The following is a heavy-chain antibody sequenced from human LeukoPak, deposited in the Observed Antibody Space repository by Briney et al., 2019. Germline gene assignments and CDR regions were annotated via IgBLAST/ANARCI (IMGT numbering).Heavy chain of an antibody. CDR2: IYQSGRT. J-gene: IGHJ5*02. CDR1: GDSITSGTFS. D-gene: IGHD4-17*01. Sequence: SETLSLTCAVSGDSITSGTFSWSWIRQSPGRGLEWIGYIYQSGRTFYTLSLRSRVAISMDRSKNQFSLRLTSVTAADTAVYYCSRGVMNGDYSWLDPWGQGTLVIVSS. V-gene: IGHV4-30-2*06. CDR3: SRGVMNGDYSWLDP.